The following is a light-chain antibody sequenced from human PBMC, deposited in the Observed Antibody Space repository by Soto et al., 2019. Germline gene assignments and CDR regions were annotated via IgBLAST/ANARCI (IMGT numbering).Light chain of an antibody. CDR3: QQRVT. CDR1: QSVSSY. Sequence: EIVLTQSPATLSLSPGERANLSCRASQSVSSYLAWYQQKPGQAPRLLIYDASNRATGIPARFSGSGSGTDFTLTISSLEPEDFAVYYCQQRVTFGQGTRLEIK. V-gene: IGKV3-11*01. CDR2: DAS. J-gene: IGKJ5*01.